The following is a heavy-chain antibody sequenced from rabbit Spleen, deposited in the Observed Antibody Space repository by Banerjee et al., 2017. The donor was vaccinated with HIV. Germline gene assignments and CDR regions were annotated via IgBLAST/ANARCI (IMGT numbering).Heavy chain of an antibody. CDR1: GFTISSGYY. CDR2: IYGGSKTT. J-gene: IGHJ4*01. Sequence: QSLEESGGDLVKPGASLTLTCAASGFTISSGYYMCWVRQAPGKGLEWIACIYGGSKTTYYASWAKGRFTISKTSTTVTLQMTSLTAADTATYFCARDPTYTDSDPPNNLWGPGTLVTVS. V-gene: IGHV1S40*01. D-gene: IGHD1-1*01. CDR3: ARDPTYTDSDPPNNL.